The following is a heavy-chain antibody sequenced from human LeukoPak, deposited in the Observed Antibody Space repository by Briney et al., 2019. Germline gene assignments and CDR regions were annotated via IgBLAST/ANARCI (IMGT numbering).Heavy chain of an antibody. CDR1: GFTFSTYS. J-gene: IGHJ4*02. V-gene: IGHV3-21*01. Sequence: PGGSLRLSCAASGFTFSTYSMNWVRQAPGKGLEWVSSISSSSAYIYYADSVKGRFTISRDNAKNSVYLQMSSLRAEDTAVYYCARDYAGYCSGTTCHFDSWGQGTRVTVSS. CDR2: ISSSSAYI. CDR3: ARDYAGYCSGTTCHFDS. D-gene: IGHD2-2*03.